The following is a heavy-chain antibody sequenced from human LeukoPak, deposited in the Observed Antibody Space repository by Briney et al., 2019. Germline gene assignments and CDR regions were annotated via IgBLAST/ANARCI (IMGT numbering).Heavy chain of an antibody. CDR1: GFTFSSYD. CDR3: ARGSGSSTGDAFDI. J-gene: IGHJ3*02. D-gene: IGHD1-26*01. V-gene: IGHV3-21*06. CDR2: ISRSSSYI. Sequence: GGSLRLSCAASGFTFSSYDMNWVRQAPGKGLEWVSSISRSSSYIYYADSVKGRFTISRDNAKNSLYLQMNSLRAEDTAVYYCARGSGSSTGDAFDIWGQGTMVTVSS.